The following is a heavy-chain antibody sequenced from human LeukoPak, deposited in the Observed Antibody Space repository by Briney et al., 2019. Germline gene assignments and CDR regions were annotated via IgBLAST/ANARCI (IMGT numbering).Heavy chain of an antibody. CDR2: ISYDGSNK. J-gene: IGHJ4*02. CDR1: GFTFSSYA. V-gene: IGHV3-30-3*01. CDR3: ARPYGIDWSIDYFDS. D-gene: IGHD3-9*01. Sequence: GGSLRLSCAASGFTFSSYAMHWVRQAPGKGLEWVAVISYDGSNKYYADSVKGRFTISRDNSKNTLYLQMNSLKTEDTAVYYCARPYGIDWSIDYFDSWGQGTLVTVSS.